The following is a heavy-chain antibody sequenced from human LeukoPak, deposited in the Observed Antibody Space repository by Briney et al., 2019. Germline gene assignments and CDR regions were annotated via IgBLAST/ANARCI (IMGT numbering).Heavy chain of an antibody. CDR1: GFTFSSYS. J-gene: IGHJ6*03. D-gene: IGHD6-19*01. Sequence: GGSLRLSCAASGFTFSSYSMNWVRQAPGKGLEWVSYISSSSSTIYYADSVKGRFTISRDNAKNSLYLQMNSLRAEDTAVYYCARSREQWLVRLARLLRSYYYYMDVWGKGTTVTISS. CDR3: ARSREQWLVRLARLLRSYYYYMDV. CDR2: ISSSSSTI. V-gene: IGHV3-48*01.